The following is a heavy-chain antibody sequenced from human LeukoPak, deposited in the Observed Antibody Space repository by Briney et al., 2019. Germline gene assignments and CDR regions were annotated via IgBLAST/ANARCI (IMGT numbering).Heavy chain of an antibody. J-gene: IGHJ3*02. CDR2: INHSGST. CDR1: GGSFSGYY. D-gene: IGHD1-1*01. Sequence: SETLSLTCAVYGGSFSGYYWSWIRQPPGKGLEWIGEINHSGSTNYNPSLKSRVTISVDTSKNQFSLKLSPVTAADTAVYYRARDGTLFEEGDAFDIWGQGTMVTVSS. V-gene: IGHV4-34*01. CDR3: ARDGTLFEEGDAFDI.